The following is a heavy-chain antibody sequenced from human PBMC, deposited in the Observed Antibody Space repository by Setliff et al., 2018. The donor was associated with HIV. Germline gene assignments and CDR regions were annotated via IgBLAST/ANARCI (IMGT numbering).Heavy chain of an antibody. D-gene: IGHD6-13*01. CDR2: IYTSRGT. CDR3: ARSPSYRSSWEYYFDY. J-gene: IGHJ4*02. Sequence: SETLSLTCTVSGGSISGYHWNWLRQTPGKGLEWIGYIYTSRGTNYNHSLRTRVIISVDTSNQFSLKLSSLTAADAAVYYCARSPSYRSSWEYYFDYWGQGILVTVSS. V-gene: IGHV4-4*09. CDR1: GGSISGYH.